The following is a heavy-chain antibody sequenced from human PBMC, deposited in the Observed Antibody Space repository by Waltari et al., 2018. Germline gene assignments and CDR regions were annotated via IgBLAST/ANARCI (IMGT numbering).Heavy chain of an antibody. CDR3: IKDAYGPNDY. J-gene: IGHJ4*02. V-gene: IGHV3-74*01. CDR1: GFTVSTYW. Sequence: EVQLVESGGGLVLPGGSLSLLCAASGFTVSTYWMHWVRQAPGKGLVWVSRINPRGNVINYADSVKGRFTISRDIAKNTLHLQMSSLRAEDTAIYYCIKDAYGPNDYWGQGALVTVSS. CDR2: INPRGNVI. D-gene: IGHD3-10*01.